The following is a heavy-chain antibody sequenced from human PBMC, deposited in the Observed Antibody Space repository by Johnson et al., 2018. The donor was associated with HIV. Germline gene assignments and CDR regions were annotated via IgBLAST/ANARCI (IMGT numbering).Heavy chain of an antibody. Sequence: VQLVESGGGLVQPGGSLRLSCAASGFTFSSYDMHWVRQATGKGLEWVSAIGTAGDTYYPGSVKGRFTISRENAKNSLYLQMKSLRAGDTAVLYCARGEWVGGAFDIWGQGTMVTVSS. D-gene: IGHD3-16*01. CDR1: GFTFSSYD. V-gene: IGHV3-13*01. J-gene: IGHJ3*02. CDR2: IGTAGDT. CDR3: ARGEWVGGAFDI.